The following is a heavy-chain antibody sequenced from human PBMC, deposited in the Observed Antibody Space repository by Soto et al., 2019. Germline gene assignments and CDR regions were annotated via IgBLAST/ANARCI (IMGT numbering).Heavy chain of an antibody. CDR2: IIPIFGTA. CDR3: ARYYYDSRPFDY. J-gene: IGHJ4*02. V-gene: IGHV1-69*06. Sequence: GASVKVSCKASGGTFSSYAISWVRQAPGQRLEWMGGIIPIFGTANYAQKFQGRVTITADKSTSTAYMELSSLRSEDTAVYYCARYYYDSRPFDYWGQGTLVTVSS. CDR1: GGTFSSYA. D-gene: IGHD3-22*01.